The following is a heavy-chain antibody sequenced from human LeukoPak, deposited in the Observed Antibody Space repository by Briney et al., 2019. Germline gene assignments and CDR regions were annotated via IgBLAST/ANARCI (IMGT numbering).Heavy chain of an antibody. D-gene: IGHD1-1*01. CDR2: IYYTGSA. J-gene: IGHJ4*02. V-gene: IGHV4-59*02. Sequence: SETLSLTCTVSGDSVSPYYWNWIRQPPGKGLEWIGYIYYTGSADYNPALKSRVTISVDTSKNQFSLKLSSVTAADTAVYFCARDKVPGDYWGQGTVVTVSS. CDR3: ARDKVPGDY. CDR1: GDSVSPYY.